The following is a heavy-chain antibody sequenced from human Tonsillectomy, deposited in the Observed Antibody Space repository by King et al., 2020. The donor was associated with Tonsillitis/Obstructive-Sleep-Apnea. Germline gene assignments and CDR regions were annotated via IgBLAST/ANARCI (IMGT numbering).Heavy chain of an antibody. D-gene: IGHD1-1*01. J-gene: IGHJ6*03. CDR2: IFSNDEK. Sequence: TLKESGPVLVKPTETLTLTCTVSGFSLSNARMGVSWIRQPPGKALEWLAHIFSNDEKSYSTSLKSRLTISKDTSKSQVLLTMTNMDPVDTATYYCARILKGQWNYDYYYYMDVWGKGTTVTVSS. V-gene: IGHV2-26*01. CDR3: ARILKGQWNYDYYYYMDV. CDR1: GFSLSNARMG.